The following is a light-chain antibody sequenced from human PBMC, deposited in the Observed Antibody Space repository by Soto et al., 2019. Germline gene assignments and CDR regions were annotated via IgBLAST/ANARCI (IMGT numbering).Light chain of an antibody. CDR3: QQYSSSPGT. V-gene: IGKV3-20*01. CDR2: GAS. Sequence: EVVMTQSPATLSVSPGERATLSCRASQSLSSGYLAWYQQKFGQAPRLLIYGASTRATGIPARFSGSRSGTDFTLTITRLEPEDFAVYYCQQYSSSPGTFGQGTKVDIK. J-gene: IGKJ1*01. CDR1: QSLSSGY.